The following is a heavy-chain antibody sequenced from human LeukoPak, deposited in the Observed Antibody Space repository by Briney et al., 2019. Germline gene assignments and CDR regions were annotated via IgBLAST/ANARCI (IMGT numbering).Heavy chain of an antibody. CDR2: IRYDGSNK. V-gene: IGHV3-30*02. CDR1: GFTFSSYG. Sequence: LPGGSLRLSCAASGFTFSSYGMHWVRQAPGKGLEWVAFIRYDGSNKYYADSVKGRFTISRDNSKNTLYLQMNSLRAEDTAVYYCAKVRNYDSSGYYPNFDYWGQGTLVTVSS. J-gene: IGHJ4*02. D-gene: IGHD3-22*01. CDR3: AKVRNYDSSGYYPNFDY.